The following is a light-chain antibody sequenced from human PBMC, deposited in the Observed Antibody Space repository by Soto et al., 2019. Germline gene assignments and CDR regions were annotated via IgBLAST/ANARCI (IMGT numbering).Light chain of an antibody. Sequence: EIVLTQSPVTLSLSPGERATLSCRASQSVSSSYLGWYQQKPGQAPRLLIFGTSNRATDIPERFSGSGSGTDFTLTISRLEPEDFEMYYCQKYGYSPRIFGQGTRLEIK. CDR3: QKYGYSPRI. CDR1: QSVSSSY. V-gene: IGKV3-20*01. J-gene: IGKJ5*01. CDR2: GTS.